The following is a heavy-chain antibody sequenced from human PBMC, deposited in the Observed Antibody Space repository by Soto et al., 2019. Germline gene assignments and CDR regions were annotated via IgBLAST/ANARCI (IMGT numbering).Heavy chain of an antibody. Sequence: QVQLQQWGAGLLKPSETLSLTCAVYGGSLSGYYWSWIRQPPGKGLEWIGEINHSGSTNYNPSLTLRPPIAVDMSQQQSSLTLSSVPAADTAVYYCAGCRDGYNYPFDYWGQGTLVPVSS. CDR2: INHSGST. J-gene: IGHJ4*02. CDR1: GGSLSGYY. V-gene: IGHV4-34*01. CDR3: AGCRDGYNYPFDY. D-gene: IGHD5-12*01.